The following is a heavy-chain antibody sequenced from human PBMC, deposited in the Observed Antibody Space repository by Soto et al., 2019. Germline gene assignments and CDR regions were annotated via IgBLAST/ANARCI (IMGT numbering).Heavy chain of an antibody. D-gene: IGHD2-21*02. CDR3: ARDPVAYCGGDCRTFDY. J-gene: IGHJ4*02. Sequence: QVQLVESGGGVVQPGRSLRLSCAASGFTFSSYAMHWVRQAPGKGLEWVAVISYDGSNKYYADSVKGRFTISRDNSKNTLYLQMNGLRAEDTAVYYCARDPVAYCGGDCRTFDYWGQGTLVTVSS. CDR1: GFTFSSYA. V-gene: IGHV3-30-3*01. CDR2: ISYDGSNK.